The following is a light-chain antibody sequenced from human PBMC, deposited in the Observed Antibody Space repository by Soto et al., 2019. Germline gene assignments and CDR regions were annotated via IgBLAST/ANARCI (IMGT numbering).Light chain of an antibody. Sequence: DIQMTQSPSTLSASVGDRVTITCRASQSINRWVAWYQQKPGKAPKLLIYKASSLESGVPLRFSGSGSGTEFVLTIISLQPDDFATYHCQQYDSYPLTFGGGTKVEMK. CDR3: QQYDSYPLT. CDR2: KAS. CDR1: QSINRW. V-gene: IGKV1-5*03. J-gene: IGKJ4*01.